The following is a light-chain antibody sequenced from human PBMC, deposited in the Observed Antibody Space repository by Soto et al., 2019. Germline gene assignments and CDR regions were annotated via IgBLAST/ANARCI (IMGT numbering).Light chain of an antibody. Sequence: EIVLTQSPGTLSLSPGERGTLSCRASQSVSSGYLAWFQQKPGQPPRLLIYGVSSRGYGIPDRFSGSGSGTDFTLTIARLEPEDFAVYYCQQYGDSPRTFGQGTRLEIK. CDR2: GVS. V-gene: IGKV3-20*01. CDR1: QSVSSGY. J-gene: IGKJ5*01. CDR3: QQYGDSPRT.